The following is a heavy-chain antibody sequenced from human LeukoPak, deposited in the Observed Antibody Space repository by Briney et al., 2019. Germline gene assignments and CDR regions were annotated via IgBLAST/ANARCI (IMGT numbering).Heavy chain of an antibody. CDR2: LSDSGGGT. CDR1: GFSLSSYG. D-gene: IGHD2-21*01. V-gene: IGHV3-23*01. Sequence: GGSLRLSCAASGFSLSSYGMTWVRQAPGKGLEWVSTLSDSGGGTYYADSVKGRFTISRDNSRNTLYLQMHSLRVEDTAVYYCARSNTVISRGFVDHWGLGTLVTVSS. J-gene: IGHJ4*02. CDR3: ARSNTVISRGFVDH.